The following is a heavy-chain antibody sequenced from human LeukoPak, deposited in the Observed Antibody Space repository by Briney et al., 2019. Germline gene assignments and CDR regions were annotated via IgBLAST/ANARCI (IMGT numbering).Heavy chain of an antibody. D-gene: IGHD4-23*01. Sequence: SETLSLTCTVSGGSISGSSYYWGWIRQPPGKGLEWIGSIYYSGNTYYNPSLKSRVTISVDTSKNQFSLKLSSVTAADTAVYYCARRATVVSALYYFDYWGQGTLVTVSS. CDR3: ARRATVVSALYYFDY. CDR1: GGSISGSSYY. V-gene: IGHV4-39*01. CDR2: IYYSGNT. J-gene: IGHJ4*02.